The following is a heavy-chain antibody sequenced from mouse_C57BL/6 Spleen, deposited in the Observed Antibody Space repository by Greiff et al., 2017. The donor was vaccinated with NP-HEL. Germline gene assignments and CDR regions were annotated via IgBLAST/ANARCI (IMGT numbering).Heavy chain of an antibody. CDR3: ARGDGSSWFDY. J-gene: IGHJ2*01. CDR2: IDPSDSYT. V-gene: IGHV1-69*01. D-gene: IGHD1-1*01. Sequence: QVQLKQPGAELVMPGASVKLSCKASGYTFTSYWMHWVKQRPGQGLEWIGEIDPSDSYTNYNQKFKGKSTLTVDKSSSTAYMQLSSLTSEDSAVYYCARGDGSSWFDYWGQGTTLTVSS. CDR1: GYTFTSYW.